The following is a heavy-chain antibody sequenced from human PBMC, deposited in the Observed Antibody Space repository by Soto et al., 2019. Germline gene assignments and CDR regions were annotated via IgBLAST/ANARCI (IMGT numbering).Heavy chain of an antibody. Sequence: GGSLRLSCAASGFTFRKAWMSWVRQSPGKGLEWVGRNKSKSDGETTDYAAPVKGRFIISRDDSEKTLHLQMNSLKAEDSAIYYCVTAGPELYYYYYGMDVWGQGTTFTVSS. V-gene: IGHV3-15*01. D-gene: IGHD1-7*01. CDR1: GFTFRKAW. J-gene: IGHJ6*02. CDR3: VTAGPELYYYYYGMDV. CDR2: NKSKSDGETT.